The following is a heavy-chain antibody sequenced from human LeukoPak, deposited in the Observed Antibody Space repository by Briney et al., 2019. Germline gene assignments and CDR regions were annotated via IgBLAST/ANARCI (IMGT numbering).Heavy chain of an antibody. CDR1: GYTFTSYG. V-gene: IGHV1-18*01. CDR3: ARDSLYSGSYSADLWWFDP. J-gene: IGHJ5*02. D-gene: IGHD1-26*01. CDR2: ISAYNGNT. Sequence: GASVKVSCKASGYTFTSYGISWVRQAPGEVLEWTGWISAYNGNTNYAQKLQGRVTMTTDTSTSTAYMELRSLRSDDTAVYYCARDSLYSGSYSADLWWFDPWGQGTLVTVSS.